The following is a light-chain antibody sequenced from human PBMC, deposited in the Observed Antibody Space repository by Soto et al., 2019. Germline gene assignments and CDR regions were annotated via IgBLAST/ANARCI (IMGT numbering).Light chain of an antibody. CDR1: SSDLGGYNY. Sequence: QSVLSQPASVSGSPGQSITISCTGTSSDLGGYNYVSWYQQHPGKAPKLMIYDVTNRPSGVSNRFSGSKSGNTASLTISGLQAEDEADYYCSSYKVISTLVFGTGTKVTVL. CDR3: SSYKVISTLV. J-gene: IGLJ1*01. CDR2: DVT. V-gene: IGLV2-14*03.